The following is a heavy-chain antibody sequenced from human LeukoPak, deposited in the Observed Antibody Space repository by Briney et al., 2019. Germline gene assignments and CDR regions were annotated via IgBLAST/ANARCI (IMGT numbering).Heavy chain of an antibody. CDR1: GFTFDDYA. CDR3: AKDSGISSGWYLKSYYGMDV. D-gene: IGHD6-19*01. CDR2: ISWYNGST. Sequence: GRSLKLSCAASGFTFDDYAIHWVRQAPGQGLEWVSGISWYNGSTSYADSVKGRFTISRDNAKNSLYLQMNSLRAEDTALYYCAKDSGISSGWYLKSYYGMDVWGQGTTVTVSS. V-gene: IGHV3-9*01. J-gene: IGHJ6*02.